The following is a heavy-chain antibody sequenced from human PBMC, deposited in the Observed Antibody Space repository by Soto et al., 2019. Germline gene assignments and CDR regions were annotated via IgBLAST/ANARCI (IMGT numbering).Heavy chain of an antibody. J-gene: IGHJ6*02. D-gene: IGHD1-7*01. CDR3: ERAFLTGTTFYYGMDV. Sequence: QVQLVQSGAEVKKPGASVKVSCKASGYTFTSYAMHWVRQAPGQRLEWMGWINAGNGNTKYSQKFQGRVTITRDTSASTAYMELSSLRSEDTAVYYCERAFLTGTTFYYGMDVWGQGTTVTVSS. CDR2: INAGNGNT. V-gene: IGHV1-3*01. CDR1: GYTFTSYA.